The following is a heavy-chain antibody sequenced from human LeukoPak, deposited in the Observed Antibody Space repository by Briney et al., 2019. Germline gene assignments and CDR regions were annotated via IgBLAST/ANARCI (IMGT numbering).Heavy chain of an antibody. CDR3: ARGKLGGGPFIDY. CDR2: IYYSGST. Sequence: SETLSLTCTVSGGSISSYYWSWIRQPPGKGLEWIGYIYYSGSTNYNPSLKSRVTISVDTSKNQFSPKLSSVTAADTAVYYCARGKLGGGPFIDYWGQGTLVTVSS. V-gene: IGHV4-59*01. J-gene: IGHJ4*02. D-gene: IGHD2-15*01. CDR1: GGSISSYY.